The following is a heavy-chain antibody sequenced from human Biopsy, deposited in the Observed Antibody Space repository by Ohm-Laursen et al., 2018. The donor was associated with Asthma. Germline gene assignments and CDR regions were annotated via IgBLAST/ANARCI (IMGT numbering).Heavy chain of an antibody. CDR1: GGTLNNYA. D-gene: IGHD3-3*01. CDR3: AKARCYYFYCGMEV. V-gene: IGHV1-69*01. J-gene: IGHJ6*02. CDR2: ISPIFGSI. Sequence: SSVKVSCKSSGGTLNNYAINWVRQAPGQGLEWMGGISPIFGSIKYAQKFQDRVTISADVFRNTVHLELSSLRSEDTAVLYCAKARCYYFYCGMEVWGQGTTVTVSS.